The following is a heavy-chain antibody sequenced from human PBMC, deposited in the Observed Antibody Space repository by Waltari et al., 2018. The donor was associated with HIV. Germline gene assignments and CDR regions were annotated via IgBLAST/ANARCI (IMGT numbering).Heavy chain of an antibody. V-gene: IGHV3-66*02. D-gene: IGHD1-26*01. CDR2: IYSGGST. J-gene: IGHJ6*02. Sequence: EVQLVESGGGLVQPGGSLRLSCAASGFTVSSNYMSWVRQAPGKGLEWVSVIYSGGSTYYAYSVKGRFTISRDNSKNTLYLQMNSLRAEDTAVYYCAREADSAYYYYGMDVWGQGTTVTVSS. CDR1: GFTVSSNY. CDR3: AREADSAYYYYGMDV.